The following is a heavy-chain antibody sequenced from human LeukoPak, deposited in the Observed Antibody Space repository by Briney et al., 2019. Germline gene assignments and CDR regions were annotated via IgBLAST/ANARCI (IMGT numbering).Heavy chain of an antibody. V-gene: IGHV3-74*01. D-gene: IGHD2-8*02. CDR2: ISSDGTTT. CDR1: GFTFSNYW. CDR3: VCIPVGF. J-gene: IGHJ4*02. Sequence: GGSLRLSCAASGFTFSNYWMHWGRQAPGKGLVWVSRISSDGTTTNYADSVKGRFTISRDNAKNTLYLQMNSLGAEDTAIYFCVCIPVGFWGQGPLVTVSS.